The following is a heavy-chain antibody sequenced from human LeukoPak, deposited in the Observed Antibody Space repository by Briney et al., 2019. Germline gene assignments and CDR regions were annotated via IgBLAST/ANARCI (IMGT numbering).Heavy chain of an antibody. CDR2: ISNSGDST. J-gene: IGHJ4*02. CDR1: GFTFNNYA. CDR3: AKDRIAVAGYFDY. D-gene: IGHD6-19*01. Sequence: GGSLRLSCASSGFTFNNYAMSWVRQAPGKGLEWVSGISNSGDSTYYADSVKGRFTISRDNSKNTLYLQMNSLRAEDTAVYYCAKDRIAVAGYFDYWGQGTLVTVSS. V-gene: IGHV3-23*01.